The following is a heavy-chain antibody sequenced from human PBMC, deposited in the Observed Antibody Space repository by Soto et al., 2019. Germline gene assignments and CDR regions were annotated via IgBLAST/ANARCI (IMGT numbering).Heavy chain of an antibody. CDR3: ARRPIAARPFWFDP. V-gene: IGHV4-39*01. CDR1: GGSISSSSYY. CDR2: IYYSGST. D-gene: IGHD6-6*01. J-gene: IGHJ5*02. Sequence: SETLSLTCTVSGGSISSSSYYWGWIRQPPGKGLELIGSIYYSGSTYYNPSLKSRVTISVDTSKNQFSLKLSSVTAADTAVYYCARRPIAARPFWFDPWGQGTLVTVSS.